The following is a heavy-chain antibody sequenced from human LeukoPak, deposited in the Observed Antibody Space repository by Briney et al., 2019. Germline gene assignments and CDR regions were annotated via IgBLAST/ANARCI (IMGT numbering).Heavy chain of an antibody. J-gene: IGHJ4*02. V-gene: IGHV3-30*02. D-gene: IGHD3-10*01. Sequence: PGGSLRLSCAASGFTFSSYGMHWVRQAPGKGLEWVAFIRYDGSNKYYAGSVKGRFTISRDNSKNTLYLQMNSLRAEDTAVYYCAKDPSPPKVWFGESTTGTNWGQGTLVTVSS. CDR2: IRYDGSNK. CDR1: GFTFSSYG. CDR3: AKDPSPPKVWFGESTTGTN.